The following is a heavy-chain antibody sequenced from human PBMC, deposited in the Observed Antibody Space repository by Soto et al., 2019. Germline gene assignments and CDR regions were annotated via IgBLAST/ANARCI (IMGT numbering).Heavy chain of an antibody. J-gene: IGHJ4*02. CDR2: IAYDGSNK. CDR3: AKDRYSSGYYQRTFDY. Sequence: QGQLVESGGGVVQPGRSKRLSCAASGFTFSSYGMHWVRQAQGKGLEWLAFIAYDGSNKYYADSVKGRFTISRDNSKNTLYLQMNSLRAEDTAVYYCAKDRYSSGYYQRTFDYWGQGTLVTVSS. CDR1: GFTFSSYG. V-gene: IGHV3-30*18. D-gene: IGHD3-22*01.